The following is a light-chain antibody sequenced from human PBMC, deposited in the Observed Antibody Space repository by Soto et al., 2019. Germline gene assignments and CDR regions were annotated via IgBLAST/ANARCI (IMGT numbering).Light chain of an antibody. CDR1: SSEVGDYNY. Sequence: SVLTQPASVSEYHGQPITNSCNGTSSEVGDYNYVSWNQQHPGKAPKLIIYYVSYRPSGVSDRFSGSKSGNTASLAISGLQAEDEGEYYCSSYTSSSSFGLFGGGTKLTVL. CDR2: YVS. J-gene: IGLJ2*01. CDR3: SSYTSSSSFGL. V-gene: IGLV2-14*01.